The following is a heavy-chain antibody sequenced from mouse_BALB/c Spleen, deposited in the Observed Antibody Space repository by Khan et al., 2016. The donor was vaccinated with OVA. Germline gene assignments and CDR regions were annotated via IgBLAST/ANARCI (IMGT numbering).Heavy chain of an antibody. Sequence: EVQLLETGGDSVKPGGSLKLSCAASGFSFSSYSMSWVRQTPDKRLEWVATISSGGDYTYYPDSVKGRFTISRDNAKNTLYLQMSSLRSEDTAMYYCASHLTGSFAFWGQGTLVTVSA. D-gene: IGHD4-1*01. CDR1: GFSFSSYS. V-gene: IGHV5-6*01. CDR2: ISSGGDYT. CDR3: ASHLTGSFAF. J-gene: IGHJ3*01.